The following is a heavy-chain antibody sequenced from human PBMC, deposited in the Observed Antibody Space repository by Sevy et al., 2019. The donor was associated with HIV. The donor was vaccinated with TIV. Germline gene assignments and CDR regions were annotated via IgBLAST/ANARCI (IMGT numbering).Heavy chain of an antibody. V-gene: IGHV4-39*01. CDR1: GSSISSSSYY. CDR3: VFSYIVRQWLES. CDR2: IFYSGST. Sequence: SETLSLTCTVSGSSISSSSYYWGWIRQPPGKGLEWIGSIFYSGSTYYNPSLKSRVTISVDTSKNQLSLKLSSVAAAVTAVYSYVFSYIVRQWLESWGQGTLVNVSS. J-gene: IGHJ5*02. D-gene: IGHD6-19*01.